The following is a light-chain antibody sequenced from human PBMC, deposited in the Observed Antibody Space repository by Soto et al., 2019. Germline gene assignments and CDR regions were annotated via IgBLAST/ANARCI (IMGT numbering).Light chain of an antibody. CDR2: DVT. Sequence: SAVIQPASVSGSPGHSSTISCTGTSSDVGRYNLVSWYQHHPGKAPKVMIYDVTNRPSGVSNRFSGSKSGNTASLTISGLQAEDEADYYCSSRSSISARVFGTGTKVTVL. CDR3: SSRSSISARV. J-gene: IGLJ1*01. V-gene: IGLV2-14*03. CDR1: SSDVGRYNL.